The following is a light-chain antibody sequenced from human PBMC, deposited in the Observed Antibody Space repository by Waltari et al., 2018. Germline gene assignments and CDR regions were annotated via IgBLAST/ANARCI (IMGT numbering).Light chain of an antibody. J-gene: IGLJ2*01. CDR2: QDT. CDR1: ALPRQY. CDR3: QSADGSGTYVV. Sequence: SYDLTQPPSVSVSPGQTARITCSGDALPRQYAYWYQQRPGQAPMLMIYQDTQRPSEIPERFSGSSSGTTVTLTISEVQAEDEADYYCQSADGSGTYVVFGGGTKLTVL. V-gene: IGLV3-25*03.